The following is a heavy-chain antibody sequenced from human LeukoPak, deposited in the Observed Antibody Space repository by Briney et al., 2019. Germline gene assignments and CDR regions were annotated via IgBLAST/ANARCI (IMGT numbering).Heavy chain of an antibody. CDR3: ARPTTVTTIAADAFDI. J-gene: IGHJ3*02. Sequence: GGSLRLSCAASGFTFSSYSMNWVRQAPGKGLEWVSSISDNSVYIYSADSVKGRFATSRDNAKNSLYLQMNSLRAEDTAVYYCARPTTVTTIAADAFDIWGQGTMVTVSS. CDR1: GFTFSSYS. D-gene: IGHD4-17*01. V-gene: IGHV3-21*01. CDR2: ISDNSVYI.